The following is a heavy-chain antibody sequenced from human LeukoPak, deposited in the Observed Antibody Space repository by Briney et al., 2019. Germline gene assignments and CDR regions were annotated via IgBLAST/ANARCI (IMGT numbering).Heavy chain of an antibody. Sequence: GGSLRLSCAASGFTFSSYWMSWVRQAPGKGLEWVANIKQDGSEKYYVDSVKGRFTISRDNAKNSLYLQMNSLRAEGTAVYYCARDMGYGSGSYDWFDPWAQGTLVSVSS. CDR2: IKQDGSEK. D-gene: IGHD3-10*01. V-gene: IGHV3-7*01. CDR3: ARDMGYGSGSYDWFDP. J-gene: IGHJ5*02. CDR1: GFTFSSYW.